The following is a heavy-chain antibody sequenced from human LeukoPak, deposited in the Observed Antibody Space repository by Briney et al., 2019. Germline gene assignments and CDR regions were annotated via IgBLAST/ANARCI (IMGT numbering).Heavy chain of an antibody. CDR2: IFVIGGSP. CDR1: GFTFGSHA. J-gene: IGHJ4*02. Sequence: GGSLRLSCEASGFTFGSHAMYWVRQAPGKGLEWVAGIFVIGGSPHYADPVKGRFTISRDNSRNEVYLQINSLRAEGTAVYYCGKATVGYSSGQKPAWPVDYWGQGTLVTVSS. CDR3: GKATVGYSSGQKPAWPVDY. V-gene: IGHV3-23*01. D-gene: IGHD5-18*01.